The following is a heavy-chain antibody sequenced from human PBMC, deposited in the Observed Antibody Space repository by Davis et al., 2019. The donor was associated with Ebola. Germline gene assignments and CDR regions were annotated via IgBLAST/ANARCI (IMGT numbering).Heavy chain of an antibody. Sequence: PGGSLRLSCSASGFTFSNYDMHCVRQAPGKGLEHVSAISSNGGNTYSADSVKGRFTISRDNSKSTLYFQMSSLRAEDTAVYYCVKGDFCNSGNCYPWGVYGMGVWGQGTAVTVSS. CDR3: VKGDFCNSGNCYPWGVYGMGV. V-gene: IGHV3-64D*08. CDR2: ISSNGGNT. CDR1: GFTFSNYD. J-gene: IGHJ6*02. D-gene: IGHD2-15*01.